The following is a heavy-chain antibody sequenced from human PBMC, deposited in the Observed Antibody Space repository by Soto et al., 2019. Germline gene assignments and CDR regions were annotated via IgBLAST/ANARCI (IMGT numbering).Heavy chain of an antibody. CDR1: GVSFSGYY. CDR2: INHSGST. Sequence: PSETLSLTCAVYGVSFSGYYWSWIRQPPGKGLEWIGEINHSGSTNYNPSLKSRVTISVDTSKNQFSLKLSSVTAADTAVYYCARAFYYYGSGSLNWFDPWGQGTLVTVSS. CDR3: ARAFYYYGSGSLNWFDP. V-gene: IGHV4-34*01. D-gene: IGHD3-10*01. J-gene: IGHJ5*02.